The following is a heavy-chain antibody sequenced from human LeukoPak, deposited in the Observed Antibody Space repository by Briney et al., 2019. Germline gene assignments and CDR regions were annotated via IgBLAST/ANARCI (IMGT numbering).Heavy chain of an antibody. CDR1: GFTFNSYG. CDR3: ARSGALEY. D-gene: IGHD1-26*01. Sequence: QPGGSLRLSCAASGFTFNSYGMHWVRQAPGKGLEWVAVISYDGSNKYYADSVKGRFTISRDNSKNTLYLQMNSLRAEDTAVYYSARSGALEYWGQGTLVTVSS. V-gene: IGHV3-30*03. J-gene: IGHJ4*02. CDR2: ISYDGSNK.